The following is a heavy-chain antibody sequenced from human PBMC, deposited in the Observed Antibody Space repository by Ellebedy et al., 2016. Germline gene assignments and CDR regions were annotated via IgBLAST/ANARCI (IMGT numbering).Heavy chain of an antibody. CDR2: IYYSGST. CDR3: ARRIRRGRGSGSMYK. D-gene: IGHD1-26*01. Sequence: SETLSLTCTVSGGSISSSSYYWGWIRQPPGKGLEWIGCIYYSGSTYYNPSLKSRATISVDTSKNQFSLKLSSVTAADTAVYYCARRIRRGRGSGSMYKWGQGTLVTVSS. V-gene: IGHV4-39*01. J-gene: IGHJ4*02. CDR1: GGSISSSSYY.